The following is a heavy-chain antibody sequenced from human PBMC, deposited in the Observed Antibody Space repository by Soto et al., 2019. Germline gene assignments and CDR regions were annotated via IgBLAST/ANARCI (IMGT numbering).Heavy chain of an antibody. CDR3: ARDNFWGITMVRGASDNYGMDV. D-gene: IGHD3-10*01. CDR1: GYTFISYD. V-gene: IGHV1-18*04. J-gene: IGHJ6*02. Sequence: ASVKVSCKASGYTFISYDISWVRQAPGQGLEWMGWISAHNGYTNYAQKVQGRVTMTTDTSTSTGYMGLRSLRSDDTAVYFCARDNFWGITMVRGASDNYGMDVWGQGTTVTVSS. CDR2: ISAHNGYT.